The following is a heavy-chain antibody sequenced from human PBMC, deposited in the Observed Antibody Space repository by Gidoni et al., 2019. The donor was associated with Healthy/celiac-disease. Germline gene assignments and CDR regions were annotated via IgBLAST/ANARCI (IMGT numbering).Heavy chain of an antibody. V-gene: IGHV4-61*02. CDR3: ARDWYSGYA. CDR1: GGSISSGSYY. Sequence: QVQLQESGPGLVKPSQTLSLTCTVSGGSISSGSYYWSWIRQPAGKGLEWIGRIYTSGSTNYNPSLKSRVTISVDTSKNQFSLKLSSVTAADTAVYYCARDWYSGYAWGQGTLVTVSS. CDR2: IYTSGST. D-gene: IGHD5-12*01. J-gene: IGHJ4*02.